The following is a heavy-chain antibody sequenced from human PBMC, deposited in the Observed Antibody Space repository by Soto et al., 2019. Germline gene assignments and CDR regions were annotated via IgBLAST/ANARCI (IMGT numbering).Heavy chain of an antibody. CDR1: GGSFSGYY. D-gene: IGHD3-10*01. V-gene: IGHV4-34*01. J-gene: IGHJ6*03. Sequence: SETLSLTCAVYGGSFSGYYWSWIRQPPGKGLEWIGEINHSGSTNYNPSLKSRVTISVDTSKNQFSLKLSSVNAADTAVYYCARKSGSGSYYYYYYYMDVWGKGITVTVSS. CDR3: ARKSGSGSYYYYYYYMDV. CDR2: INHSGST.